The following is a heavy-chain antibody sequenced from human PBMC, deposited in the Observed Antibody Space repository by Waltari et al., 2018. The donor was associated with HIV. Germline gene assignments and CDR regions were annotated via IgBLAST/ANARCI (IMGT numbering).Heavy chain of an antibody. V-gene: IGHV4-34*02. D-gene: IGHD1-1*01. CDR2: INQSGAS. J-gene: IGHJ6*02. Sequence: QVQLQQWGAGQVKPSETLSLTCLLSGGSFRGFYWTWVSHSPGKGLEWIGEINQSGASRFNPSLKRRITISMDTSRSHFALKLSPVSPADTAVYYCARGPSLRAFRGNLYFNSSLDVWGQGTTVTVSS. CDR3: ARGPSLRAFRGNLYFNSSLDV. CDR1: GGSFRGFY.